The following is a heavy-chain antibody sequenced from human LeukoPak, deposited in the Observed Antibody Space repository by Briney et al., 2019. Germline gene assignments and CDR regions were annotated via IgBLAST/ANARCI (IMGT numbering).Heavy chain of an antibody. J-gene: IGHJ6*03. CDR2: ISAYNGNT. Sequence: ASVKVSCKASGYTFTSYGISWVRQAPGQGLEWMGWISAYNGNTNYAQKLQGRVTMTTDTSTSTAYMELRSLRSDDTAVYYCARARDGDYIQDYYYYMDVWGKGTTVTVSS. CDR3: ARARDGDYIQDYYYYMDV. CDR1: GYTFTSYG. V-gene: IGHV1-18*01. D-gene: IGHD4-17*01.